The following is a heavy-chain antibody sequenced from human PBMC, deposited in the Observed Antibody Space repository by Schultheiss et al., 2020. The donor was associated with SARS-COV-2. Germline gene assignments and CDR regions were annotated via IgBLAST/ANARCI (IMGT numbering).Heavy chain of an antibody. J-gene: IGHJ3*02. CDR2: IVVGSGNT. CDR1: GFTFTSSA. D-gene: IGHD3-22*01. CDR3: AKDERRGWLLGDAFDI. V-gene: IGHV1-58*02. Sequence: SVKVSCKASGFTFTSSAMQWVRQARGQRLEWIGWIVVGSGNTNYAQKFQERVTITRDMSTSTAYMELSSLRSEDTAVYYCAKDERRGWLLGDAFDIWGQGTMVTVSS.